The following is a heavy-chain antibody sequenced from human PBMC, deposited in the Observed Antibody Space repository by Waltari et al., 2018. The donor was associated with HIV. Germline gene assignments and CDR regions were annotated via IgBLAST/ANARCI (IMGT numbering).Heavy chain of an antibody. CDR2: INSGGST. J-gene: IGHJ2*01. D-gene: IGHD4-4*01. V-gene: IGHV3-53*01. CDR3: ARAGDSNFGYWCFNL. CDR1: GFTVRSNY. Sequence: EVQLVESGGGLIQPGGSLRLSCAASGFTVRSNYMSWVRQAPGKGLEWVSVINSGGSTYYADSVKGRFTISRDNSKNTVFLQMNSLRADDTAVYYCARAGDSNFGYWCFNLWGRGTLLTVSS.